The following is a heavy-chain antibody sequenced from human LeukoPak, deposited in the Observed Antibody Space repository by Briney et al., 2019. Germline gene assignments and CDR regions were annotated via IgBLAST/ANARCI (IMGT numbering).Heavy chain of an antibody. D-gene: IGHD3-3*01. CDR3: AVRYWSGVYYFDY. V-gene: IGHV4-31*03. CDR2: IYYSGST. J-gene: IGHJ4*02. CDR1: GGSISSGGYY. Sequence: PSQTLSLTCTVYGGSISSGGYYWSWIRQHPGKGLEWIGYIYYSGSTYYNPSLKSRVTISVDTSKNQFSLKLSSVTAADTAVYYCAVRYWSGVYYFDYWGQGTLVTVSS.